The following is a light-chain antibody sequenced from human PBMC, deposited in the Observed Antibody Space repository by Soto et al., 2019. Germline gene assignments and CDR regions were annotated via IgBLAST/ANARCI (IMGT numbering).Light chain of an antibody. CDR2: GNT. J-gene: IGLJ2*01. Sequence: QSVLTQPPSVSGAPGQRVTISCTGSSSNIGAGYDVHWYQQLPGRAPKLLIYGNTNRPSGVPDRFSGSKSGTSASLAITGLQAEDEADYYCLSFDSSLSVVFGGGPKLPVL. V-gene: IGLV1-40*01. CDR3: LSFDSSLSVV. CDR1: SSNIGAGYD.